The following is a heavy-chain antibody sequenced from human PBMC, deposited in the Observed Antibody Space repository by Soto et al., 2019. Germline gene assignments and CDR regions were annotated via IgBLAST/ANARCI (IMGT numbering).Heavy chain of an antibody. CDR1: GFTFSSYA. Sequence: EVQLVESGGGLVQPGGSLRLSCAASGFTFSSYAMHWVRQAPGKGLEYVSAISSNGGSTYYANSVKGRFTISRDNSKNTLYLQMGSLRAEDMAVYYCARGGVDSYYYYMDVWGKGTTVTVSS. CDR2: ISSNGGST. J-gene: IGHJ6*03. V-gene: IGHV3-64*01. D-gene: IGHD2-8*01. CDR3: ARGGVDSYYYYMDV.